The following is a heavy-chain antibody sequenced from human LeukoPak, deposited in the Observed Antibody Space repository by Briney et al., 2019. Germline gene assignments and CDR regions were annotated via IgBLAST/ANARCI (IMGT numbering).Heavy chain of an antibody. CDR1: GGSISSYY. CDR3: ARVTGYVMEDYFDY. Sequence: KPSETLSLTCTVSGGSISSYYWSWIRKPPGKGLEWIGYIYYSGSTNYNPSLKSRVTISVDTSKNQFSLRLSSVTAADTAVYYCARVTGYVMEDYFDYWGQGTLVTVSS. D-gene: IGHD6-13*01. V-gene: IGHV4-59*01. J-gene: IGHJ4*02. CDR2: IYYSGST.